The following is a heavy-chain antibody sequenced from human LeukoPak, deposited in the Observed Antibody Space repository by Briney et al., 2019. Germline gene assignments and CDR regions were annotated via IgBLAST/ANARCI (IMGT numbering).Heavy chain of an antibody. CDR1: GYTFTSYD. CDR2: MNPNSGNT. J-gene: IGHJ6*02. D-gene: IGHD3-3*01. CDR3: ARGSGYYYGMDV. Sequence: ASVKVSCKASGYTFTSYDINWVRQATGQGLEWMGWMNPNSGNTGYAQKFQGRVTMTRNTSISTAYMGLSSLRSEDTAVYYCARGSGYYYGMDVWGQGTTVTVSS. V-gene: IGHV1-8*01.